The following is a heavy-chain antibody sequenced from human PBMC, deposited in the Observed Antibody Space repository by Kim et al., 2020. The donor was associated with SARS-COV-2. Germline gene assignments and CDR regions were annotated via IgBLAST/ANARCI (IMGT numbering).Heavy chain of an antibody. D-gene: IGHD3-10*01. CDR3: ARDTHYLDAFDI. V-gene: IGHV3-7*01. Sequence: YYVDSVKGRFTISRDNAKNSLYLQMNSLRAEDTAVYYCARDTHYLDAFDIWGQGTMVTVSS. J-gene: IGHJ3*02.